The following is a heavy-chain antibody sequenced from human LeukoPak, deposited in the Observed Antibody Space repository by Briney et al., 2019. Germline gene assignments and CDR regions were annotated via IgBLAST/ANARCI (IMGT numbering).Heavy chain of an antibody. D-gene: IGHD6-13*01. J-gene: IGHJ5*02. V-gene: IGHV3-30-3*01. Sequence: SGGSLRLSCAASGFTFSSYAMHWVRQAPGKGLEWVAVISYDGSNKYYADSVKGRFTISRDNSKNTLYLQMNSLRAEDTAVYYCARGALERYSSSWYSNWFDPWGQGTLVTVSS. CDR1: GFTFSSYA. CDR3: ARGALERYSSSWYSNWFDP. CDR2: ISYDGSNK.